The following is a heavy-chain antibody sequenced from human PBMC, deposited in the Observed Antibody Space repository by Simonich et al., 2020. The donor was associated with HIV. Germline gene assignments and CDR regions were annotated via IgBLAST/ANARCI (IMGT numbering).Heavy chain of an antibody. Sequence: DVQLVESGGGLVQPGGSLRLSCAASGFTFSSYWMSWVRQPQRKGLEWVANIHLDGRVKYYGDSVKGRFTISRDNAKNSLYLEMNSLRAEDTAVYYCARDADQTHWGQGTLVTVSS. J-gene: IGHJ4*02. V-gene: IGHV3-7*01. CDR2: IHLDGRVK. CDR1: GFTFSSYW. CDR3: ARDADQTH.